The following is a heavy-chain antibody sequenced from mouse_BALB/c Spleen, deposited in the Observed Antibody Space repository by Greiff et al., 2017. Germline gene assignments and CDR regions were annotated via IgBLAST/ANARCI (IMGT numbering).Heavy chain of an antibody. J-gene: IGHJ2*01. CDR2: IYRGDGDT. CDR1: GYTFTNYW. CDR3: ARGTYYRYFDY. Sequence: QVQLQQSGAELVRPGTSVKMSCKAAGYTFTNYWIGWVKQRPGQGLEWIGAIYRGDGDTRYTQKFKGKATLTADKSSSTAYMQLSSLASEDSAVYYCARGTYYRYFDYWGQGTTLTVSS. V-gene: IGHV1-87*01. D-gene: IGHD2-14*01.